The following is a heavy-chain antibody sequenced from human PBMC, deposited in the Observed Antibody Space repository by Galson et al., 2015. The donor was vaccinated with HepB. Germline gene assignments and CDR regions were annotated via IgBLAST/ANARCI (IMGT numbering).Heavy chain of an antibody. J-gene: IGHJ4*02. V-gene: IGHV3-30*18. CDR3: AKEGYYDYIWGRYRHTRPFVF. D-gene: IGHD3-16*02. CDR1: GFTFSSYA. Sequence: SLRLSCAASGFTFSSYAMHWVRQAPGKGLEWVAYISNDGSNKYYVDSVKGRFTISRDNPENTLYLQMNSLRAEDTAVYYCAKEGYYDYIWGRYRHTRPFVFWGQGTLVTVSS. CDR2: ISNDGSNK.